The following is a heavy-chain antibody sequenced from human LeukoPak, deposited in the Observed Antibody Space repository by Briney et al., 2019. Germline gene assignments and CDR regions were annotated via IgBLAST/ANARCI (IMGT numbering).Heavy chain of an antibody. D-gene: IGHD5-12*01. CDR3: ARMYGYTYGPDY. J-gene: IGHJ4*02. CDR2: VYYSGST. V-gene: IGHV4-59*01. Sequence: SETRSLTCTVSGGSISSYYWNWIRQPPGKGLEWIGHVYYSGSTNYSPSLKSRVTISVDTSKNQFSLNLTSVTAADTAVYYCARMYGYTYGPDYWGQGTLVTVSS. CDR1: GGSISSYY.